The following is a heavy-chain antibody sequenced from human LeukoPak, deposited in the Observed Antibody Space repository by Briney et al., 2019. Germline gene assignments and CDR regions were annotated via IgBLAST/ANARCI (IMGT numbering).Heavy chain of an antibody. Sequence: AGTLRLSCAASGFTFSRYWMRWVRQAPGKGLEGVANIKNDGSEEYYVDSVKGRFTISRDNARNSLFLQMNSLTVEDTAVYYCARAIRGSAVDTGDRWGQGTLVTVSS. CDR1: GFTFSRYW. D-gene: IGHD3-10*01. CDR2: IKNDGSEE. V-gene: IGHV3-7*01. CDR3: ARAIRGSAVDTGDR. J-gene: IGHJ4*02.